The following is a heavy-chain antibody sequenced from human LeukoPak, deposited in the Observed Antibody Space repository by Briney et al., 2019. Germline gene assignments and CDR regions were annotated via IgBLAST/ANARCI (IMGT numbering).Heavy chain of an antibody. D-gene: IGHD3-10*01. CDR1: GGTFSSYA. CDR3: ASVGITMVRGVIGWFDP. Sequence: SVKVSCKASGGTFSSYAISWVRQAPGQGLEWMGGIIPIYGTANYAQKFQGRVTITADESTSTAYMELSSLRSEDTAVYYCASVGITMVRGVIGWFDPWGQGTLVTVSS. J-gene: IGHJ5*02. V-gene: IGHV1-69*13. CDR2: IIPIYGTA.